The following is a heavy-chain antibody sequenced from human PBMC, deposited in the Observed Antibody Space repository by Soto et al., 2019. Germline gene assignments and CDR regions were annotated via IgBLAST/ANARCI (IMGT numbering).Heavy chain of an antibody. CDR2: IYWDDDK. Sequence: QITLKESGPTLVKPTQTLTLTCTFSGFSLSTSVGGVGWIRQPPGKALEWLALIYWDDDKRYSPSLKSRLTINKDTYKNQVVLTMTNMDPVETATYYCAHTRIAVAGTRYFDYWGQGTLVTVSS. V-gene: IGHV2-5*02. CDR1: GFSLSTSVGG. J-gene: IGHJ4*02. D-gene: IGHD6-19*01. CDR3: AHTRIAVAGTRYFDY.